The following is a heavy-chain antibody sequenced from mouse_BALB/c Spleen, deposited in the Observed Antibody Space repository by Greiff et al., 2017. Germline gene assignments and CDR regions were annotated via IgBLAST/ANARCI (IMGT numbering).Heavy chain of an antibody. V-gene: IGHV1-69*02. Sequence: QVQLQQPGAELVKPGAPVKLSCKASGYTFTSYWMNWVKQRPGRGLEWIGRIDPSDSETHYNQKFKDKATLTVDKSSSTAYIQLSRLTSEDAAVYYCARCDYDGRWFAYWGQGTLVTVSA. J-gene: IGHJ3*01. CDR2: IDPSDSET. D-gene: IGHD2-4*01. CDR1: GYTFTSYW. CDR3: ARCDYDGRWFAY.